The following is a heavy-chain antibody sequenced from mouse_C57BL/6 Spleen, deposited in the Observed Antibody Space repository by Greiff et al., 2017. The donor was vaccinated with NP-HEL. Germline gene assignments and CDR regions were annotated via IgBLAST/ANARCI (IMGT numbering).Heavy chain of an antibody. CDR2: IYPSDSET. D-gene: IGHD2-5*01. V-gene: IGHV1-61*01. CDR3: AREAYYSNYGDAMDY. Sequence: QVQLQQPGAELVRPGSSVKLSCKASGYTFTSYWMDWVKQRPGQGLEWIGDIYPSDSETHYNQKFKDKATLTVDKSSSTAYMQLSSLTSEDSAVYYCAREAYYSNYGDAMDYWGQGTSVTVSS. J-gene: IGHJ4*01. CDR1: GYTFTSYW.